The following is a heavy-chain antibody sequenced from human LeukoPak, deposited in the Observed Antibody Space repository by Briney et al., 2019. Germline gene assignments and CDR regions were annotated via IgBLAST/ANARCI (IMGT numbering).Heavy chain of an antibody. CDR2: IYYSGST. Sequence: SETLSLTCTVSGGSISSSYYYWGWIRQPPGKGLEWIGSIYYSGSTYYNPSLKSRVTTSVDTSKSQFSLKLSSVTAADTAVYYCARAAWIDYCYYMDVWGKGTTVTISS. D-gene: IGHD2-2*03. V-gene: IGHV4-39*07. CDR1: GGSISSSYYY. CDR3: ARAAWIDYCYYMDV. J-gene: IGHJ6*03.